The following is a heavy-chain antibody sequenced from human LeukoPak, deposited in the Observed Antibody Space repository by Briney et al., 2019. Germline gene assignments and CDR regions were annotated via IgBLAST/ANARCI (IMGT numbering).Heavy chain of an antibody. CDR1: GGSISSYY. CDR3: ARSSEVATIDY. CDR2: IYYSGST. D-gene: IGHD5-12*01. Sequence: SETLSLTCTVSGGSISSYYWSWIRQPPGKGLEWIGYIYYSGSTNYNPSLKSRVTISVDTSKNQFSLKLSSVTAADTAVYCCARSSEVATIDYWGQGTLVTVSS. V-gene: IGHV4-59*08. J-gene: IGHJ4*02.